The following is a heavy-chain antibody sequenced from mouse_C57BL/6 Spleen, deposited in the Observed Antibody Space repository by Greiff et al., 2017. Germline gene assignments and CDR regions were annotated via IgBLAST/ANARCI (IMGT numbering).Heavy chain of an antibody. D-gene: IGHD6-1*01. CDR2: IDPSDSET. J-gene: IGHJ4*01. CDR3: ARYSVNYAMDY. V-gene: IGHV1-52*01. Sequence: QVQLQQPGAELVRPGSSVKLSCKASGYTFTSYWMHWVKQRPIQGLEWIGNIDPSDSETHYNQKFKDKATLTVDKSSSTAYMQLSSLTSEDSAVYYCARYSVNYAMDYWGHGTSVTVSS. CDR1: GYTFTSYW.